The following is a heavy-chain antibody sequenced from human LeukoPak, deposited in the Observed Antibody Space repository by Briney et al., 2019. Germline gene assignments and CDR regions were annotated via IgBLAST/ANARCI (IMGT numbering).Heavy chain of an antibody. Sequence: GASVKVSCKASGYTFTGYYMHWVRQAPGQGLEWMGWINPNSGGTNYAQRFQGRVTMTTDTSTSTVYMDLSSLKSEDTAVYYCARRPGFDYWGQGTLVTVSS. D-gene: IGHD6-25*01. CDR2: INPNSGGT. V-gene: IGHV1-2*02. CDR3: ARRPGFDY. J-gene: IGHJ4*02. CDR1: GYTFTGYY.